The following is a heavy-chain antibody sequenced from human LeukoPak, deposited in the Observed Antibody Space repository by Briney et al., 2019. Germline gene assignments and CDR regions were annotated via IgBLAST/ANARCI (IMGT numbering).Heavy chain of an antibody. CDR1: GFTFSGYE. CDR2: IYYSGST. Sequence: GSLRLSCAASGFTFSGYEMNWVRQAPGKGLEWIGSIYYSGSTYYNPSLKSRVTISVDTSKNQFSLKLSSVTAADTAVYYCAGNIAVAGIFDYWGQGTLVTVSS. V-gene: IGHV4-59*05. CDR3: AGNIAVAGIFDY. D-gene: IGHD6-19*01. J-gene: IGHJ4*02.